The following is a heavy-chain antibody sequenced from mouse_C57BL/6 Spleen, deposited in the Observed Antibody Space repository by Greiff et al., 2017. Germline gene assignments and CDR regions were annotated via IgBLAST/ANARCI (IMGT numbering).Heavy chain of an antibody. J-gene: IGHJ2*01. V-gene: IGHV1-53*01. CDR3: ARSRDYYGSSPYYCDY. CDR1: GYTFTSYW. D-gene: IGHD1-1*01. CDR2: INPSNGGT. Sequence: QVQLQQPGTELVKPGASVKLSCKASGYTFTSYWMHWVKQRPGQGLEWIGNINPSNGGTNYNEKFKSKATLTVDKSSSTAYMQLSSLTSEDSAVYYCARSRDYYGSSPYYCDYWGQGTTLTVSS.